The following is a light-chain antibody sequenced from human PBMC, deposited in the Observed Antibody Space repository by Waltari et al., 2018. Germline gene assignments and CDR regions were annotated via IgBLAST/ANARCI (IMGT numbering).Light chain of an antibody. J-gene: IGKJ5*01. Sequence: EIVLTQSPATLSLSPGERATLSCRASQSITTYLAWYQQKPGQAPRLLIYDASKRPAGIPDRFSGRGSGTDFTLTISSLEPEDLAVYYCLQRSYWPITFGQGTRLEIK. CDR3: LQRSYWPIT. CDR1: QSITTY. CDR2: DAS. V-gene: IGKV3-11*01.